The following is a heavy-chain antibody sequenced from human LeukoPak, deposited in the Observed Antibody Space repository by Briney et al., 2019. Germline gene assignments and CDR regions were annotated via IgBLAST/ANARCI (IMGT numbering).Heavy chain of an antibody. CDR3: ARIPDYGDYYFDY. J-gene: IGHJ4*02. CDR1: GFSLSNRGMR. CDR2: IDWDDDK. V-gene: IGHV2-70*04. Sequence: ESGPTLVNPTQTLTLTCSFSGFSLSNRGMRVSWIRQPPGKALEWLARIDWDDDKFYSTSLKTRLTISKDTSKNQVALTMTNMDPVDTATYYCARIPDYGDYYFDYWGQGTLVTVSS. D-gene: IGHD4-17*01.